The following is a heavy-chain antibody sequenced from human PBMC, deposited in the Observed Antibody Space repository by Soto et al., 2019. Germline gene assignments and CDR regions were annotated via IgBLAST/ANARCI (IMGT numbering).Heavy chain of an antibody. CDR1: GFTFSSYD. V-gene: IGHV3-13*01. Sequence: GGSLRLSCAASGFTFSSYDMHWVHQATGKGLEWVSAIGTAGDTYYPGSVKGRFTISRENAKNSLYLQMNSLRAGDTAVYYCARSSGSYYYGMDVWGQGTTVTVSS. J-gene: IGHJ6*02. D-gene: IGHD1-26*01. CDR3: ARSSGSYYYGMDV. CDR2: IGTAGDT.